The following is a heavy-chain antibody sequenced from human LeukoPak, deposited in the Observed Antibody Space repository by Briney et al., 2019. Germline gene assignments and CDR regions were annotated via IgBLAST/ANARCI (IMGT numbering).Heavy chain of an antibody. D-gene: IGHD2-15*01. V-gene: IGHV1-2*02. J-gene: IGHJ4*02. CDR1: GYTFTGYY. CDR3: ASSPLLGYCSGGSCLNLDY. Sequence: ASVKVSCKASGYTFTGYYMHWVRQAPGQGLEWMGWINPNSGGTNYAQKFQGRVTMTSDTSISTAYMELSRLRSDDTAVYYCASSPLLGYCSGGSCLNLDYWGQGTLVTVSS. CDR2: INPNSGGT.